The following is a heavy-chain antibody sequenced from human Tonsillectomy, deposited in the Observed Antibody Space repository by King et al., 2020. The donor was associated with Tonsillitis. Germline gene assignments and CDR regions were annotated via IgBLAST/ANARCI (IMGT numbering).Heavy chain of an antibody. D-gene: IGHD1-14*01. Sequence: VQLVESGGGLVQPGGSLRLSCAASGFTFSNYWMSWVRQAPGKGLEWVANIKQDGSEKYYVDSVKGRFTMSRDNAKNSLKLQMNILRADDTAVYYCARDNHTGASGGDALDVWGQGTTVTVSS. J-gene: IGHJ3*01. CDR3: ARDNHTGASGGDALDV. V-gene: IGHV3-7*01. CDR2: IKQDGSEK. CDR1: GFTFSNYW.